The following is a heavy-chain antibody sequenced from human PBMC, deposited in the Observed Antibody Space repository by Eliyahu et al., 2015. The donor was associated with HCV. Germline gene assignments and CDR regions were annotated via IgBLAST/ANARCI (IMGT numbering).Heavy chain of an antibody. CDR1: GGSFSGYY. V-gene: IGHV4-34*01. CDR3: ARGRLYYYDSSGYPPFGY. Sequence: QVQLQQWGAGLLKPSETLSLTCAVYGGSFSGYYWSWIRQPPGKGLEWIGEINHSGSTNYNPSLKSRVTISVDTSKNQFSLKLSSVTAADTAVYYCARGRLYYYDSSGYPPFGYWGQGTLVTVSS. J-gene: IGHJ4*02. CDR2: INHSGST. D-gene: IGHD3-22*01.